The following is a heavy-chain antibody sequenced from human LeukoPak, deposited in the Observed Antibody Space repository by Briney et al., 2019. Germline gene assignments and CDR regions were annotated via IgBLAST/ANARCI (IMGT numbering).Heavy chain of an antibody. CDR3: AGATKIRRYYYDSSAYYYCVFDI. D-gene: IGHD3-22*01. CDR1: GGSISGYF. J-gene: IGHJ3*02. CDR2: ISYNGRT. V-gene: IGHV4-59*01. Sequence: PSETLSLTCTVPGGSISGYFWSWIRQPPGKGLEWIGYISYNGRTNYNPSLKSRVTISVDTSKNQFSLKLTSVTAADTAVYYCAGATKIRRYYYDSSAYYYCVFDIWGQGTMVTVSS.